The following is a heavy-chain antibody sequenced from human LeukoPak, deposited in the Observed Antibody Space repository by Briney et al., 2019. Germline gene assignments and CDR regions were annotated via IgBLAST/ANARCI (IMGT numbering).Heavy chain of an antibody. CDR3: ASLGDYGDYSEDYYYMDV. CDR1: GYTFTSYG. J-gene: IGHJ6*03. V-gene: IGHV1-18*01. CDR2: ISAYDGDT. Sequence: GASVKVSCKASGYTFTSYGISWVRQAPGQGLEWMGWISAYDGDTNYTQKLQGRVTMTTDTSTSTAYMELRSLRSDDTAVYYCASLGDYGDYSEDYYYMDVWGKGTTVTVSS. D-gene: IGHD4-17*01.